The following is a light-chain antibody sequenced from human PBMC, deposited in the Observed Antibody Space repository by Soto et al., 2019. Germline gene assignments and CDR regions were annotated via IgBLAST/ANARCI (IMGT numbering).Light chain of an antibody. CDR2: DAS. V-gene: IGKV1-5*02. J-gene: IGKJ1*01. Sequence: DIQMTQSPSSLSASVGDRVTIICRASQSVSTRLAWYEQKPGKAPKVLIYDASSLESGVPSRFSGSGAGTEFTLTISSLQPDDFATYYCQHYYGFSRTFGQGTKVDIK. CDR1: QSVSTR. CDR3: QHYYGFSRT.